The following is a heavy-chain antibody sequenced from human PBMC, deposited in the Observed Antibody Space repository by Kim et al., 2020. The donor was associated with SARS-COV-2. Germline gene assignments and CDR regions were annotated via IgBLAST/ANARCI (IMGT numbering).Heavy chain of an antibody. CDR2: ISSSSSYI. Sequence: GGSLRLSCAASGFTFSSYSMNWVRQAPGKGLEWVSSISSSSSYIYYADSVKGRFTISTDNAKNSLYLQMNSLRAEDTAVYYCAREVVRGNSVLYYYYYYGMDVWGQGTTVTVSS. D-gene: IGHD2-2*01. CDR3: AREVVRGNSVLYYYYYYGMDV. CDR1: GFTFSSYS. V-gene: IGHV3-21*01. J-gene: IGHJ6*02.